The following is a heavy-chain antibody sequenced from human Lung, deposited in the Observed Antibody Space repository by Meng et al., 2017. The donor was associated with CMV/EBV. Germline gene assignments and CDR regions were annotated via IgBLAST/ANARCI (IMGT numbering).Heavy chain of an antibody. J-gene: IGHJ4*02. V-gene: IGHV4-4*02. Sequence: GSLRLXCAVSGVSISTDNWWSWVRQPPGKGLEWIGEIYRSGSTNYSPSLKSRVTISIDRSKNQFSLRLTSVTAADTAVYYCAKEWLDATTGQVDYWGQGPLVTFSS. D-gene: IGHD1-26*01. CDR1: GVSISTDNW. CDR3: AKEWLDATTGQVDY. CDR2: IYRSGST.